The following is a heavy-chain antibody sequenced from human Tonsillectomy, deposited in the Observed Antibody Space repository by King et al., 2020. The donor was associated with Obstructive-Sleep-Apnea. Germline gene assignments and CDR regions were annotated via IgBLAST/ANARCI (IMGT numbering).Heavy chain of an antibody. CDR2: ICDDGRRK. CDR3: ASQYCSGGSCDAAFFDY. D-gene: IGHD2-15*01. CDR1: GFTFSRYG. J-gene: IGHJ4*02. Sequence: QLVQSGGGVVQPGGFLRLSCAGSGFTFSRYGLHWVRQSSGKGLEWIAFICDDGRRKYYAESVEGRLTNSRENSKSALFLQMNSRKPEDTAVYYCASQYCSGGSCDAAFFDYWGQGTLVTVSS. V-gene: IGHV3-30*02.